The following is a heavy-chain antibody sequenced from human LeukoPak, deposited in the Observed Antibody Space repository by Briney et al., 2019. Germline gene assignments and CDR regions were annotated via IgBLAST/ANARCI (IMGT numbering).Heavy chain of an antibody. V-gene: IGHV4-59*01. CDR3: ARGLSSGWYVDY. Sequence: SETLSLTCTVSGGSISSYYWSWIRQPPGKGLEWIGYIYYSGSTNYSPSLKSRVTISVDTSKNQFSLKLSSVTAADTAVYYCARGLSSGWYVDYWGQGTLVTVSS. J-gene: IGHJ4*02. CDR1: GGSISSYY. CDR2: IYYSGST. D-gene: IGHD6-19*01.